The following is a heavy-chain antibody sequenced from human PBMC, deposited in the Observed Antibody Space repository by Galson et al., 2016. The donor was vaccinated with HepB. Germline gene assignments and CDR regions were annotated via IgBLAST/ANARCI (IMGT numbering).Heavy chain of an antibody. J-gene: IGHJ4*02. V-gene: IGHV3-53*01. Sequence: SLRLSCAASGFTFSRYWMHWVRQAPGKGLVWVSLIYSGGDTDYADSVKGRFTISRDNSKNTLYLQMNSLRAEDTAVYYCAGGPMRRGWGQGTLVTVSS. CDR3: AGGPMRRG. CDR1: GFTFSRYW. D-gene: IGHD3-16*01. CDR2: IYSGGDT.